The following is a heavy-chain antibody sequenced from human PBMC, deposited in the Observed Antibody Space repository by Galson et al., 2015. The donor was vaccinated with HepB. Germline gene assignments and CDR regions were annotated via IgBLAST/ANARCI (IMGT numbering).Heavy chain of an antibody. D-gene: IGHD5-18*01. CDR3: ARMVRGTAMVDFDY. CDR1: GFSLSTSGMC. J-gene: IGHJ4*02. CDR2: IDWDDDK. Sequence: PALVKPTQTLTLTCTFSGFSLSTSGMCVSWIRQPPGKALEWLARIDWDDDKYYSTSLKTRLTISKDTSKNQVVLTMTNMDPVDTATYYCARMVRGTAMVDFDYWGQGTLVTVSS. V-gene: IGHV2-70*11.